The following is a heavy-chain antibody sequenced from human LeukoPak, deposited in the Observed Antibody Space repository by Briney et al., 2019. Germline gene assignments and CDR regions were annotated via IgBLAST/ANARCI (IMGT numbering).Heavy chain of an antibody. V-gene: IGHV4-30-4*08. CDR3: AREGYDFWSGYPNWFGP. CDR1: GGSISSGDYY. Sequence: SETLSLTCTVSGGSISSGDYYWSWIRQPPGKGLEWIGYIYYSGGTYYNPSLKSRVTISVDTSKNQFSLKLSSVTAADTAVYYCAREGYDFWSGYPNWFGPWGQGTLVTVSS. J-gene: IGHJ5*02. D-gene: IGHD3-3*01. CDR2: IYYSGGT.